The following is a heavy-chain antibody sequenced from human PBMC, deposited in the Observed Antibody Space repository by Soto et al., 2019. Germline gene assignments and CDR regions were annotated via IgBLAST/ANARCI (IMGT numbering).Heavy chain of an antibody. D-gene: IGHD4-17*01. V-gene: IGHV1-69*02. CDR3: ARGHEYGGNSDAFDI. Sequence: SVKVSCKASGGTFSSYTISWVRQAPGQGLEWMGRIIPILGIANYAQKFQGRVTITADKSTNTAYMEVRSLLSEDTAVYYCARGHEYGGNSDAFDIWGQGTVVTVSS. CDR1: GGTFSSYT. CDR2: IIPILGIA. J-gene: IGHJ3*02.